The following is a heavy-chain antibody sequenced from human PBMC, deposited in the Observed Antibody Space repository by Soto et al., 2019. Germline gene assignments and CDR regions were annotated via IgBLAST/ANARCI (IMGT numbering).Heavy chain of an antibody. D-gene: IGHD4-17*01. CDR3: ARPLDDYGDYAYFGI. J-gene: IGHJ3*02. CDR1: GYSFTSYW. V-gene: IGHV5-51*01. Sequence: GESLKISCKGSGYSFTSYWIGWVRQMPGKGLEWMGIIYPGDSDTRYSPSFQGQVTISADKSISTAYLQWSSLKASDTAMYYCARPLDDYGDYAYFGIWGQGTMVTVSS. CDR2: IYPGDSDT.